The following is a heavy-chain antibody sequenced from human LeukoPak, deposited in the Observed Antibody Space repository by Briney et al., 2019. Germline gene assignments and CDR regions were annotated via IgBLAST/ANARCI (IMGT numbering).Heavy chain of an antibody. CDR1: GFTFSSYA. Sequence: GGSLRLSCAASGFTFSSYAMSWVRQAPGKGLQWVSTITASGADTFYADSVKGRFTISRDNAKNSLYLQMNSLRAEDTAVYYCAREGAITMVRGVPDYWGQGTLVTVSS. D-gene: IGHD3-10*01. J-gene: IGHJ4*02. CDR2: ITASGADT. V-gene: IGHV3-23*01. CDR3: AREGAITMVRGVPDY.